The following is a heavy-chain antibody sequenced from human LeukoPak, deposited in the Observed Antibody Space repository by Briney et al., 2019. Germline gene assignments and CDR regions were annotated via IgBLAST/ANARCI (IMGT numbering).Heavy chain of an antibody. CDR1: GYTFTNYA. CDR2: IYPSTGNP. V-gene: IGHV7-4-1*02. J-gene: IGHJ4*02. Sequence: EASVKVSCKTSGYTFTNYAMNWVRQAPGQGLEWMGWIYPSTGNPTYAQGFTGRFVFSLDTSVSTTYLQISSLKAEDTAVYYCARAFQSLGGLSLPDYWGQGTLVTVSS. CDR3: ARAFQSLGGLSLPDY. D-gene: IGHD3-16*02.